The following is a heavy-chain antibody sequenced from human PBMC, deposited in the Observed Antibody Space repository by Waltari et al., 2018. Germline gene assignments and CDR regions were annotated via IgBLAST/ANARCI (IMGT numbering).Heavy chain of an antibody. Sequence: EVQLVESGGGLVEPGGSLRLSCAASGFTFSSYSMSWVRPAPGKGLEWVSYIGTSSRTILYADSVKGRFTISRDNAKNSLYLQMDSLRVEDTAVYYCARGPLVIPKYYFDFWGQGSLVTVSS. J-gene: IGHJ4*02. V-gene: IGHV3-48*04. CDR3: ARGPLVIPKYYFDF. CDR1: GFTFSSYS. CDR2: IGTSSRTI. D-gene: IGHD1-26*01.